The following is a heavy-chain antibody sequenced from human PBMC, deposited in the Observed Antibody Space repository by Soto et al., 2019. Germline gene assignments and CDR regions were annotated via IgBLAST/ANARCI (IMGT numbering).Heavy chain of an antibody. CDR2: ISWNSGSI. CDR1: GFTFDDYA. J-gene: IGHJ3*02. CDR3: AKDLRLGEARAFDI. D-gene: IGHD3-10*01. Sequence: EVQLVESGGGLVQPGRSLRLSCAASGFTFDDYAMHWVRQAPGKGLEWVSGISWNSGSIGYADSVKGRFTISRDNAKNSLYLQMNSLRAEDTALYYCAKDLRLGEARAFDIGGQGTMVTVSS. V-gene: IGHV3-9*01.